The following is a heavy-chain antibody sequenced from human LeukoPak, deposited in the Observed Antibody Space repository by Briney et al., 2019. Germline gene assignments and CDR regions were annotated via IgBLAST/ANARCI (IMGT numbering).Heavy chain of an antibody. CDR3: AKTRAVWDSDVFDI. J-gene: IGHJ3*02. CDR2: IGSGGST. Sequence: GGSLRLSCAASGFTFSSYAMSWVRQAPGKGLEWVSGIGSGGSTYSADSVKGRFTISRDNSKNTLYLQMNSLRAEDTAVYYCAKTRAVWDSDVFDIWGQGTMVIVSS. CDR1: GFTFSSYA. V-gene: IGHV3-23*01. D-gene: IGHD3-16*01.